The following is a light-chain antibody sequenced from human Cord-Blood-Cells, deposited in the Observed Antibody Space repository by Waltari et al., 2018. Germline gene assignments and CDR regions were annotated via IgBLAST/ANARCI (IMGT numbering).Light chain of an antibody. J-gene: IGLJ3*02. Sequence: QSALPQPASVSGSPGQSITISCAGTTSDVGGYNYVSWYQQHPGKAPKLMFYDVSKRPSGVSNRFSGSKSGNTAALTISGLQAEDEADYYCSSYTSSSTVFGGGTKLTVL. V-gene: IGLV2-14*01. CDR1: TSDVGGYNY. CDR2: DVS. CDR3: SSYTSSSTV.